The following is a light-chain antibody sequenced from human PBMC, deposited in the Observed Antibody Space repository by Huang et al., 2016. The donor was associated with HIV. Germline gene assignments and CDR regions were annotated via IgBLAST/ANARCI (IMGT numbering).Light chain of an antibody. J-gene: IGKJ2*01. CDR1: QSVSSSY. CDR2: GTS. CDR3: QQYGSSYT. V-gene: IGKV3-20*01. Sequence: EIVLTQSPGTLSLSPGERATLSCRASQSVSSSYLAWYRQRPGQAPRLVIYGTSNRATGSPDRLSGSGSGTDFTLTISRLEPEDFAVYYCQQYGSSYTFGQGTKLEIK.